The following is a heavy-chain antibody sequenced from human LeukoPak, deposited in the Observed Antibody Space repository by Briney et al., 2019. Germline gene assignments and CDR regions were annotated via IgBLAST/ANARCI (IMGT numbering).Heavy chain of an antibody. D-gene: IGHD2-15*01. J-gene: IGHJ4*02. CDR1: GGSIDSRSYY. CDR3: ARRSEFDNTHYHYFDY. V-gene: IGHV4-39*01. Sequence: SETLSLTCTVSGGSIDSRSYYWDWIRQAPGKGLEWIGTIYHSGSTEYNPSLKSRVAIFVDTSKNQFSLILHSVAAADTAVYYCARRSEFDNTHYHYFDYWGQGALDTVSS. CDR2: IYHSGST.